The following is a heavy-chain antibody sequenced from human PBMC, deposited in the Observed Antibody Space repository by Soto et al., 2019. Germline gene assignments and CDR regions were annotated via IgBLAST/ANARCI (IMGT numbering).Heavy chain of an antibody. CDR2: INHSDST. J-gene: IGHJ4*02. CDR3: ARGDLIPDY. CDR1: GGSFSGYY. D-gene: IGHD2-21*01. V-gene: IGHV4-34*01. Sequence: QVLLQQWGAGLLKPSETLSLTCAVYGGSFSGYYWSWIRQPPGKGLEWIGEINHSDSTNYNPSLKSGVTISVDTAKNQFSLKLSSVTAADTAVYYCARGDLIPDYWGQGTLVTVSS.